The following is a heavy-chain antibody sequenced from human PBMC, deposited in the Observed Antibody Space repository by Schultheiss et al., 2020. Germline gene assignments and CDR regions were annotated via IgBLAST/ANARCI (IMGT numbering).Heavy chain of an antibody. J-gene: IGHJ5*02. V-gene: IGHV4-61*02. D-gene: IGHD5-18*01. CDR2: IYTSGST. CDR1: GGSISSGSYY. Sequence: SETLSLTCTVSGGSISSGSYYWSWIRQPAGKGLEWIGRIYTSGSTNYNPSLKSRVTISVDTSKNQFSLKLSSVTAADTAVYYCARGPPRSQLWFAVPETGNWFDPWGQGTLVTVSS. CDR3: ARGPPRSQLWFAVPETGNWFDP.